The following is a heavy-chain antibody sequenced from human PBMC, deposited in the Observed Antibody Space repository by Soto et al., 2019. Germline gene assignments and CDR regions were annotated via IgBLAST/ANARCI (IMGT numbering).Heavy chain of an antibody. J-gene: IGHJ5*02. D-gene: IGHD4-4*01. CDR3: ARDYSNPRGRFDP. CDR1: GFTSSGYW. V-gene: IGHV3-7*01. CDR2: INQDGSEK. Sequence: EVQLVQSGGGLVQPGGSRRLSCAASGFTSSGYWMTWVRQAPGKGLEWVANINQDGSEKYYVDSVKGRFTISRDTAKDSLYLQMNSLRAEDTAIYYCARDYSNPRGRFDPWGQGTLVTVSS.